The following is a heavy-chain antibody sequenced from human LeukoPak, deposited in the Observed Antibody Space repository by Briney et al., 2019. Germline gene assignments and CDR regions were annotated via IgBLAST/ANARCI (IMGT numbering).Heavy chain of an antibody. V-gene: IGHV4-34*01. CDR3: ARGRGTYYDFWSGYFQ. CDR2: INHSGST. Sequence: SETLSLTCAVYGGSLSGYYWSWIRQPPGKGLEWIGEINHSGSTNYNPSLKSRVTISVDTSKNQFPRKLSSVTAADTAVYYCARGRGTYYDFWSGYFQGGQGTLVTVSS. J-gene: IGHJ4*02. D-gene: IGHD3-3*01. CDR1: GGSLSGYY.